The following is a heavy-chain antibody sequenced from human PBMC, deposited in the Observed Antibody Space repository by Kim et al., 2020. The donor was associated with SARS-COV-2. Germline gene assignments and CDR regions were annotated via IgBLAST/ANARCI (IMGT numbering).Heavy chain of an antibody. V-gene: IGHV3-23*01. Sequence: GGSLRLSCAASGFTFSSYAMSWVRQAPGKGLEWVSSISGSGGSTYYADSVKGRFTISRDNTKNTLYLQMNSLRAEDTAVYYCAKDRLWGIADPWGQGTLVTVSS. J-gene: IGHJ5*02. D-gene: IGHD3-16*01. CDR1: GFTFSSYA. CDR3: AKDRLWGIADP. CDR2: ISGSGGST.